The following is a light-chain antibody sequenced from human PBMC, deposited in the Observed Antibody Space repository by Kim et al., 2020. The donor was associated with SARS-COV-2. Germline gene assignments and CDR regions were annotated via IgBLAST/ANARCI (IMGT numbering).Light chain of an antibody. Sequence: PGERASLACRASEGINSELGWYQQWPGQAPRLLIFATSTRATGIPARFSGSGSGTEFTLTINSLQSEDFAVYYCEQYNSWPPTFGGGTKVDIK. CDR2: ATS. CDR3: EQYNSWPPT. J-gene: IGKJ4*01. CDR1: EGINSE. V-gene: IGKV3-15*01.